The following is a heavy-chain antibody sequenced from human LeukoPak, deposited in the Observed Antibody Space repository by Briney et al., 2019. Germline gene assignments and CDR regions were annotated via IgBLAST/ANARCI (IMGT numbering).Heavy chain of an antibody. J-gene: IGHJ5*02. V-gene: IGHV3-30*03. CDR3: ASNTATSP. Sequence: PGGSLRLSCAASGFTFSSYGMHWVRQAPGKGLEWVAVISYDGSNKYYADSVKGRFTISRDNSKNTLYLQMNSLRAEDTAVYYCASNTATSPWGQGTLVTVSS. D-gene: IGHD5-18*01. CDR1: GFTFSSYG. CDR2: ISYDGSNK.